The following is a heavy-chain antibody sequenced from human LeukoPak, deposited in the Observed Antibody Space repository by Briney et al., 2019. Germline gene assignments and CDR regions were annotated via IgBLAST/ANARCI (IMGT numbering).Heavy chain of an antibody. CDR3: ARVGWGFTSGYFDL. Sequence: SQTLSLTCTVSGGSISSYYWSWIRQPPGKGLEWSGYIYYSGSTNYNPSLKSRVTISVDTSKNQFSLKLSSVTAADTAVYYCARVGWGFTSGYFDLWGRGTLVTVSS. V-gene: IGHV4-59*12. D-gene: IGHD7-27*01. CDR1: GGSISSYY. J-gene: IGHJ2*01. CDR2: IYYSGST.